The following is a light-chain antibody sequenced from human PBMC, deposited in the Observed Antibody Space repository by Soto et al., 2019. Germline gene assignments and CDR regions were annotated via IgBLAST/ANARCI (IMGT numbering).Light chain of an antibody. J-gene: IGKJ5*01. V-gene: IGKV3-11*01. CDR2: DAS. Sequence: EIVLTDSPATLSLSPLEIATLSCRASQSVSSYLAWYQQKPGQAPRLLIYDASNRATGIPARFSGSGSGTDFTLTISSLEPEDFAVYYCQQRSNWPITFGQGTRLEIK. CDR3: QQRSNWPIT. CDR1: QSVSSY.